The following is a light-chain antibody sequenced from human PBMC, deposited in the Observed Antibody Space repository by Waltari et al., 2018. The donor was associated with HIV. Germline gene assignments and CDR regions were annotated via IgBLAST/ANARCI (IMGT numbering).Light chain of an antibody. CDR3: ATWDDSLSGPV. Sequence: QSVLTPPPSASGTPGQRVTISCSGSSSNIGTTYVYWYQQLPGTAPKLLIYRNNQRPSGVPDRFSGSKSDTSASLAISGLRSEDEADYFCATWDDSLSGPVFGGGTKLTVL. V-gene: IGLV1-47*01. J-gene: IGLJ3*02. CDR1: SSNIGTTY. CDR2: RNN.